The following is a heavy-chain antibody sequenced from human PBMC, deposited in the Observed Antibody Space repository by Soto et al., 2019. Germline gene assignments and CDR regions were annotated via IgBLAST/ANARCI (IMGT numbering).Heavy chain of an antibody. CDR2: ISSNGGST. CDR3: ARDLSRVTKVVWYFDL. CDR1: GFTFSSYA. Sequence: VQLVESVGGLVQPGGSLRLSCAASGFTFSSYAMHWVRQAPGQGLEYVSAISSNGGSTYYANSVKVRITISRDNSKNTLYLQMGRLRAEKMAVYYCARDLSRVTKVVWYFDLWGRGTLDTVSS. V-gene: IGHV3-64*01. D-gene: IGHD4-17*01. J-gene: IGHJ2*01.